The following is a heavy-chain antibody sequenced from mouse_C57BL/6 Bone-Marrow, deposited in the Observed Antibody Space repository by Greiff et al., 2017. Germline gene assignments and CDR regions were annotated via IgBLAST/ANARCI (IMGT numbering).Heavy chain of an antibody. J-gene: IGHJ1*03. V-gene: IGHV1-75*01. CDR1: GYTFTDYY. Sequence: QVQLQQSGPELVKPGASVKISCKASGYTFTDYYINWVKQRPGQGLEWIGWIFPGSGSTYYNEMFKGKATLTVDTSSSTAYMLLSSLTSEDSAVYCCARGEHPVWFDVGGTGTTVTVSS. CDR3: ARGEHPVWFDV. CDR2: IFPGSGST.